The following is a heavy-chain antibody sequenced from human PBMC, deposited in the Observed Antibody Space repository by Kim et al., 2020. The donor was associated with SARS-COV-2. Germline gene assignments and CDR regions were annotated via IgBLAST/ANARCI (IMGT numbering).Heavy chain of an antibody. CDR1: GFTVSSNY. CDR2: IYSGGST. Sequence: GGSLRLSCAASGFTVSSNYMSWVHQAPGKGLEWVSVIYSGGSTYYADSVKGRFTISRDNSKNTLYLQMNSLRAEDTAVYYCARDRRVTIFGVVSNYYYYGMDVWGQGTTVTVSS. J-gene: IGHJ6*02. D-gene: IGHD3-3*01. V-gene: IGHV3-66*01. CDR3: ARDRRVTIFGVVSNYYYYGMDV.